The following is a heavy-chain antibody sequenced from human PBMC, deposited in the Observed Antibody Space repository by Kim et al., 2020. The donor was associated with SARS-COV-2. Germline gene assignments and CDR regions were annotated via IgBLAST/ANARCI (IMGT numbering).Heavy chain of an antibody. CDR1: GFTFSNAW. D-gene: IGHD3-10*01. CDR2: IKSKTDGGTT. CDR3: TTDYYDYGSGSPHYYYYYGMDV. J-gene: IGHJ6*02. Sequence: GGSLRLSCAASGFTFSNAWMSWVRQAPGKGLEWVGRIKSKTDGGTTDYAAPVKGRFTISRDDSKNTLYLQMNSLKTEDTAVYYCTTDYYDYGSGSPHYYYYYGMDVWGQGTTVTVSS. V-gene: IGHV3-15*01.